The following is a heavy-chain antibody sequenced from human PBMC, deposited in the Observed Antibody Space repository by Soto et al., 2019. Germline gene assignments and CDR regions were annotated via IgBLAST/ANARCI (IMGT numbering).Heavy chain of an antibody. J-gene: IGHJ4*02. Sequence: QVQLVQSGAEVKKPGSSVRVSCKASGDTFKFYSINWVRQAPGPGLEWMGRINPILSMSNYAQRFQGRVTMTADKSTSTAYMELSSLRSEDTAMYYCASSYGSGYRAFDSWGQGALVTVSS. CDR1: GDTFKFYS. CDR3: ASSYGSGYRAFDS. D-gene: IGHD3-10*01. V-gene: IGHV1-69*02. CDR2: INPILSMS.